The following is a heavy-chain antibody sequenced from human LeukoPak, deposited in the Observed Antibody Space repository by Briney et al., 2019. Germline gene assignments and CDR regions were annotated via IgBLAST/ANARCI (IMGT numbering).Heavy chain of an antibody. Sequence: GGSLRLSCAASGFTFNSYSMNWVRQAPGEGLEWVSSISSSSTPIYYADSVKGRFTISRDNAKNTLYLPMNGLRDEDTAVYYCARDQRGYSSSSVGTWFDPWGQGTLVTVSS. J-gene: IGHJ5*02. V-gene: IGHV3-21*01. CDR3: ARDQRGYSSSSVGTWFDP. CDR2: ISSSSTPI. CDR1: GFTFNSYS. D-gene: IGHD5-18*01.